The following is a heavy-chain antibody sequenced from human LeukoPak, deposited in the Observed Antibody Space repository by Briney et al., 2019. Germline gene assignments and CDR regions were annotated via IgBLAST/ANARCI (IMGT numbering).Heavy chain of an antibody. V-gene: IGHV3-23*01. CDR2: ISGSGGST. D-gene: IGHD1-1*01. CDR3: ARELISTTWRGNRSYFDL. J-gene: IGHJ2*01. Sequence: GGSLRLSCAASGFTFSSYAMSWVRQAPGKGLECVSAISGSGGSTYYADSVKGRFTISRDNSKNTLYLQMNSLRAEDTAVYYCARELISTTWRGNRSYFDLWGRGTLVTVSS. CDR1: GFTFSSYA.